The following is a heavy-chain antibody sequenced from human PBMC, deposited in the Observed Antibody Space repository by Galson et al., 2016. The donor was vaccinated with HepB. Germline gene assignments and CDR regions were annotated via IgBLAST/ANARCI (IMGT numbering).Heavy chain of an antibody. V-gene: IGHV4-59*01. CDR3: ASAGAIGGDDWFFDN. Sequence: SETLSLTCTVSGAHISSYYWSWIRQSPGKGLEWIAYIYYTGTTHYNPSLKSRVTISVDTSKSQFSLRLTSMTAADTAVYYCASAGAIGGDDWFFDNWGQGTLVTVCS. CDR2: IYYTGTT. J-gene: IGHJ4*02. D-gene: IGHD3-9*01. CDR1: GAHISSYY.